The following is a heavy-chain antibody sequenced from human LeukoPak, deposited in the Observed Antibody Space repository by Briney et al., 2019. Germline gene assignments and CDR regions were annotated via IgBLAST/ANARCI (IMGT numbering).Heavy chain of an antibody. CDR2: IYHSGST. CDR3: ARGYCSSTSCQFNDY. Sequence: SETLSLTCTVSGGSISSYYWSWIRQPPGKGLEWIGYIYHSGSTYYNPSLKSRVTISVDRSKNQFSLKLSSVTAADTAVYYCARGYCSSTSCQFNDYWGQGTLVTVSS. V-gene: IGHV4-59*12. J-gene: IGHJ4*02. D-gene: IGHD2-2*01. CDR1: GGSISSYY.